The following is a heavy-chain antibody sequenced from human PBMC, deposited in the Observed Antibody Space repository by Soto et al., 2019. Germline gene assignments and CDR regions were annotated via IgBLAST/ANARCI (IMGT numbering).Heavy chain of an antibody. CDR2: ISAYNGNT. CDR1: GYTFTSYG. J-gene: IGHJ5*02. CDR3: ARASPRITGTTTDWFDP. V-gene: IGHV1-18*01. D-gene: IGHD1-7*01. Sequence: QVQLVQSGAEVKKPGASVKVSCKASGYTFTSYGISWVRQAPGQGLEWMGWISAYNGNTNYAQKLQGRVTMTTGTPTSTAFIELRSLRSDDSAVYCFARASPRITGTTTDWFDPWGQGTLVTVSS.